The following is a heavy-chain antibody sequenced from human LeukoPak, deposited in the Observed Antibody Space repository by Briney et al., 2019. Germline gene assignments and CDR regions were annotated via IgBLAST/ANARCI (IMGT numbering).Heavy chain of an antibody. CDR3: AKGYSSGWSEGFLDY. CDR2: ISSSGSTI. V-gene: IGHV3-48*03. CDR1: GFTFSSYE. Sequence: GGSLRLSCAASGFTFSSYEMNWVRQAPGKGLEWVSYISSSGSTIYYADSVKGRFTISRDNSKNTLFLQMNSLRAEDTAVYYCAKGYSSGWSEGFLDYWGQGTLVTVSS. J-gene: IGHJ4*02. D-gene: IGHD6-19*01.